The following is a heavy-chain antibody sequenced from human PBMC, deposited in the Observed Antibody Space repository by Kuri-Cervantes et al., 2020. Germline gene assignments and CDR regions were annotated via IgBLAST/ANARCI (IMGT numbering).Heavy chain of an antibody. D-gene: IGHD4-23*01. Sequence: ASVKVSCKASGYTFTSYAMHWVRQAPGQRLEWMGWINAGNGNTKYSQKFQGWVTMTRDTSISTAYMELSRLRSDDTAVYYCARGLAPTTVVTPSGFDYWGQGTLVTVSS. CDR1: GYTFTSYA. CDR2: INAGNGNT. J-gene: IGHJ4*02. CDR3: ARGLAPTTVVTPSGFDY. V-gene: IGHV1-3*01.